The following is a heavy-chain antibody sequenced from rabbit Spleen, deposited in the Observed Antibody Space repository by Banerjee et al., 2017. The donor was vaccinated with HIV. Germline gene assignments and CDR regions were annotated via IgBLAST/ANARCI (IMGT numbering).Heavy chain of an antibody. CDR3: ARDTGTSFSTYGMDL. V-gene: IGHV1S45*01. CDR2: INAVTGKA. CDR1: GFSFSSSDW. J-gene: IGHJ6*01. D-gene: IGHD8-1*01. Sequence: LEESGGGLVKPGGSLTLTCTASGFSFSSSDWICWVRQAPGKGLEWIACINAVTGKAVYASWAKGRFTFSKTSSTTVTLQMTSLTAADTATYFCARDTGTSFSTYGMDLWGQGTLVTVS.